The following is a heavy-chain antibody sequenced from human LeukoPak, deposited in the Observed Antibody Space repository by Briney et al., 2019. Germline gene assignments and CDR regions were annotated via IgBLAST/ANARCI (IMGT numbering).Heavy chain of an antibody. Sequence: PGGSLRLSCAASGFTFSSYSMNWVRQAPGKGLEWVSYISSSSSTIYYADSVKGRFTISRDNAKNSLYLQMNSLRAEDTAVYYCAREGTYYDILTGYHDAFDIWGQGTMVTVSS. V-gene: IGHV3-48*01. CDR3: AREGTYYDILTGYHDAFDI. J-gene: IGHJ3*02. D-gene: IGHD3-9*01. CDR2: ISSSSSTI. CDR1: GFTFSSYS.